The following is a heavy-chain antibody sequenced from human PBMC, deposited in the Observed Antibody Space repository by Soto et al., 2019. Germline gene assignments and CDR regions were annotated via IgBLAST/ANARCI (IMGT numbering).Heavy chain of an antibody. D-gene: IGHD3-10*01. CDR3: AKDAVYNDGLWLMDL. CDR1: GLPHSLFA. CDR2: IYGSGGGI. J-gene: IGHJ4*02. V-gene: IGHV3-23*01. Sequence: GVSLRLSCIASGLPHSLFAMMWIRQAPGKGLECVSGIYGSGGGIQYADSVKGRFTISRDNSKNTVYLQMTDLRADDTAIYYCAKDAVYNDGLWLMDLWGQGTQVTVSS.